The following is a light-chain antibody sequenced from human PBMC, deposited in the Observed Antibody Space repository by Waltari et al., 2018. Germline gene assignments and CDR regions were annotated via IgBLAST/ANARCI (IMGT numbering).Light chain of an antibody. CDR2: EVS. CDR3: TSHTSSSTWV. V-gene: IGLV2-14*01. CDR1: SSDVGGYTY. J-gene: IGLJ3*02. Sequence: QSDLTQPASVSGSPGQSSTIPCTGTSSDVGGYTYVSWFQQHPGNTPKLLIYEVSNRPSGVSNRFSGSKSGNTASLTISGLQAEDEADYYCTSHTSSSTWVFGGGTKLTVL.